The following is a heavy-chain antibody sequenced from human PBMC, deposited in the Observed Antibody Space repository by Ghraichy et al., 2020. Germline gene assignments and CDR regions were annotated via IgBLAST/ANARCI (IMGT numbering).Heavy chain of an antibody. D-gene: IGHD1-26*01. J-gene: IGHJ4*02. V-gene: IGHV4-59*01. CDR2: ASDSGGT. CDR3: ARYNMGALDF. Sequence: SETLSLTCTVSGYFTSSNFWGWIRQPPGKGLEWIGFASDSGGTNHNPSLKSRVTISLDTSRNQFSLKVTSVTAADTAVYYCARYNMGALDFWGQGILVTVSS. CDR1: GYFTSSNF.